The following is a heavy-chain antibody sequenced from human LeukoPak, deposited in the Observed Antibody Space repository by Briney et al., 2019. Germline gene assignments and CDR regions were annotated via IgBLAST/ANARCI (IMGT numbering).Heavy chain of an antibody. CDR2: HSGGGDST. D-gene: IGHD4-23*01. V-gene: IGHV3-23*01. CDR3: AKIFNWYGGYFDY. J-gene: IGHJ4*02. CDR1: GFIFSSYA. Sequence: GDSLTLSCAASGFIFSSYAMSWVRQAPGKALEYVSAHSGGGDSTYYADSVKGRFTISRDNSKNTLYLQMNRLRAEDTAVYCCAKIFNWYGGYFDYWGEGTLVTVSS.